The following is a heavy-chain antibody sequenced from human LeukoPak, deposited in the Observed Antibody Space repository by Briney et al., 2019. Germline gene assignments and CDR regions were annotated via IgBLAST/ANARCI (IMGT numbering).Heavy chain of an antibody. V-gene: IGHV1-69*05. D-gene: IGHD6-19*01. CDR1: GGTFSGYA. CDR2: IIPIFGTA. Sequence: GASVKVSCKASGGTFSGYAISWVRQAPGQGLEWMGGIIPIFGTANYAQKFQGRVTITTDESTSTAYMELSSLRSEDTAVYYCASSKGVAGTFSSYYYYYMDVWGKGTTVTVSS. J-gene: IGHJ6*03. CDR3: ASSKGVAGTFSSYYYYYMDV.